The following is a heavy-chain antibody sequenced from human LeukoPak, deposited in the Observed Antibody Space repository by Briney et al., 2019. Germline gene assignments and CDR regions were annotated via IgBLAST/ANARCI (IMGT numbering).Heavy chain of an antibody. D-gene: IGHD2-15*01. Sequence: VASVKVSFKASGYRFSDYYMHWVRQAPGQGLEWMGWVNSNSGGTHYAQKFEGRVTMTRDTSISTAYMEVSSLKIDDTALYYCAGGYCSGGSCYHFDSWGQGTLVTVSS. V-gene: IGHV1-2*02. CDR3: AGGYCSGGSCYHFDS. CDR2: VNSNSGGT. CDR1: GYRFSDYY. J-gene: IGHJ4*02.